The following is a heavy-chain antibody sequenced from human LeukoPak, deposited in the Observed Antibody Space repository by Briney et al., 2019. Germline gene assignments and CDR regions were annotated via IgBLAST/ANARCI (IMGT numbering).Heavy chain of an antibody. CDR2: IYYSGST. CDR1: GGSISSSSYY. Sequence: SETLSLTCTVSGGSISSSSYYWGWIRQPPGKGLEWIGSIYYSGSTYYNPSLKSRVTISVDTSKNQFSLKLSSVTAADTAVYYCARVDGVTAIPSDYWGQGTLVTVSS. D-gene: IGHD2-21*02. CDR3: ARVDGVTAIPSDY. J-gene: IGHJ4*02. V-gene: IGHV4-39*01.